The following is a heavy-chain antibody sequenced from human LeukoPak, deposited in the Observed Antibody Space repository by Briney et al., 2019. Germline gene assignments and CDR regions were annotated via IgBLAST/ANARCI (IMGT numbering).Heavy chain of an antibody. CDR3: AADIVVVPAAMRIAVAGGWFDP. Sequence: ASVKVSCKASGYTFTGYYMHWVRQAPGQGLEWMGWINPNSGGTNYAQKFQGRVTMTRDTSISTAYMELSRLRSDDTAVYYCAADIVVVPAAMRIAVAGGWFDPWGQGTLVTVSS. V-gene: IGHV1-2*02. CDR1: GYTFTGYY. J-gene: IGHJ5*02. D-gene: IGHD2-2*01. CDR2: INPNSGGT.